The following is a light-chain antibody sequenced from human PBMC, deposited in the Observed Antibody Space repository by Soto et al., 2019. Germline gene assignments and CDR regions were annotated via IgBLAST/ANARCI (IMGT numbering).Light chain of an antibody. CDR3: SLYADRNYV. CDR1: SSNVVDYDY. J-gene: IGLJ1*01. V-gene: IGLV2-8*01. CDR2: EVS. Sequence: QSVLTQPPSASGSPRQSVTISCTRTSSNVVDYDYVSWYQQYPGKTPKLLIYEVSRGRSGVSDRFSGSKTVNTASLTVCGLQVEDEVDYYFSLYADRNYVFGTGSKFAVL.